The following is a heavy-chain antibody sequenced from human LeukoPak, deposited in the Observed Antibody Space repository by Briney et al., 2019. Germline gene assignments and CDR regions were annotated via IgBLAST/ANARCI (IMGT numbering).Heavy chain of an antibody. CDR3: ARLRVAVIDY. J-gene: IGHJ4*02. CDR1: GGSFSGYY. CDR2: INHSGST. D-gene: IGHD6-19*01. V-gene: IGHV4-34*01. Sequence: PSETLSLTCAVYGGSFSGYYWSWIRQPPGKGLEWIGEINHSGSTNYNPSLKSRVTISVDTSKNQFSLKLSSVTAADTAVYYCARLRVAVIDYWGQGTLVTVSS.